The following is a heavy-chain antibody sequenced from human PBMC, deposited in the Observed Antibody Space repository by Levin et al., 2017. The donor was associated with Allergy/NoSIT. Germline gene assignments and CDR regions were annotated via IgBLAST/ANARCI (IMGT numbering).Heavy chain of an antibody. D-gene: IGHD6-6*01. CDR2: IYHSGST. Sequence: SETLSLTCAVSGGSISSSNWWSWVRQPPGKGLEWIGEIYHSGSTNYNPSLKSRVTISVDKSKNQFSLKLSSVTAADTAVYYCARESRVAARPGYFDYWGQGTLVTVSS. V-gene: IGHV4-4*02. CDR1: GGSISSSNW. CDR3: ARESRVAARPGYFDY. J-gene: IGHJ4*02.